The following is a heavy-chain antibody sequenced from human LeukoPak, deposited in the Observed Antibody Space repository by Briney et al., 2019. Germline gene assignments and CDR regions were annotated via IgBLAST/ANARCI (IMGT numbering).Heavy chain of an antibody. CDR2: IDWDDDK. CDR3: ARTAGGNSYYYYMDV. J-gene: IGHJ6*03. CDR1: GFSLSTSGMC. Sequence: RESGPALVKPTQTLTLTCTFSGFSLSTSGMCVSWIRQPPGKALEWLARIDWDDDKYYSTYLKTRLTISKDTSKNQVVLTLTNVNPEDTATYYCARTAGGNSYYYYMDVWGKGTTVTVSS. V-gene: IGHV2-70*11. D-gene: IGHD4-23*01.